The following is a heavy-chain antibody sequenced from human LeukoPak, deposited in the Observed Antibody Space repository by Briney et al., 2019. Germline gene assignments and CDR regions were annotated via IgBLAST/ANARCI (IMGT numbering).Heavy chain of an antibody. Sequence: GGSLRLSCTASGFTFGAYAMSWVRQAPGKGLEWVGFIRSKAYGGTTEYAASVKGRFTISRDDSKSIAYLQMNSLKTEDTAVYYCTNFGYSSSWGQGTLVTVSS. J-gene: IGHJ4*02. CDR3: TNFGYSSS. CDR2: IRSKAYGGTT. V-gene: IGHV3-49*04. D-gene: IGHD6-13*01. CDR1: GFTFGAYA.